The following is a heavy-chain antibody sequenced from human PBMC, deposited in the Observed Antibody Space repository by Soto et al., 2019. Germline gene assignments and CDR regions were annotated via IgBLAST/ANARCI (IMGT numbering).Heavy chain of an antibody. D-gene: IGHD6-6*01. Sequence: QVQLVESGGGVVQPGRSLRLSCAASGFTFSSYGMHWVRQAPGKGLEWVAVIWYDGSNKYYADSVKGRFTISRDNSKNTLYLQMNSLRAEDTAVYYCARPTGAARQLVPSYYYYGMDVWGQGTTVTVSS. V-gene: IGHV3-33*01. CDR1: GFTFSSYG. J-gene: IGHJ6*02. CDR2: IWYDGSNK. CDR3: ARPTGAARQLVPSYYYYGMDV.